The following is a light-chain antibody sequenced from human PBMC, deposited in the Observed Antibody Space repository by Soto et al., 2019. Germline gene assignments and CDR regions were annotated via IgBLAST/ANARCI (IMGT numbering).Light chain of an antibody. V-gene: IGLV2-14*01. CDR2: DVS. CDR1: SSDVGGYNY. CDR3: SSYTCSSTLHVV. Sequence: HSALTQPASVSGSPGQSITISCTGTSSDVGGYNYVSWYQQHPGKAPKLMIYDVSNRPSGVSNRFSGSKSGNTASLTISGLWAEDEADYYCSSYTCSSTLHVVFGGGTKLTVL. J-gene: IGLJ2*01.